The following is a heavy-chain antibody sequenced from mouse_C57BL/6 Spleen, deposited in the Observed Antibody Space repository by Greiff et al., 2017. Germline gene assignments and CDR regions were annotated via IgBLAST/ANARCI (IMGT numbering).Heavy chain of an antibody. CDR3: ARYYDGYYDFDY. Sequence: VQLQQSGAELVKPGASVKISCKASGYAFSSYWMNWVKQRPGKGLEWIGQIYPGDGDTNYNGKFKGKATLTADKSSSTAYMQLSSLTSEDSAVYFCARYYDGYYDFDYWCQGTTLTVSS. CDR2: IYPGDGDT. J-gene: IGHJ2*01. D-gene: IGHD2-3*01. CDR1: GYAFSSYW. V-gene: IGHV1-80*01.